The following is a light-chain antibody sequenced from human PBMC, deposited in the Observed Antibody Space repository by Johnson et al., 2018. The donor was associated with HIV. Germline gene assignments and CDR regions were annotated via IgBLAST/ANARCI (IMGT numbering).Light chain of an antibody. J-gene: IGLJ1*01. V-gene: IGLV1-51*01. CDR3: GTWDSSLRVGV. CDR1: SSNIGNNY. Sequence: QSVLTQPPSVSAAPGQKVTISCSGSSSNIGNNYVSWYQQLPGTAPKLLIYDNNKRPAGIPDRFSGSKSGTSATLGITGLQTGDEAVYYCGTWDSSLRVGVFGTGTKVTVL. CDR2: DNN.